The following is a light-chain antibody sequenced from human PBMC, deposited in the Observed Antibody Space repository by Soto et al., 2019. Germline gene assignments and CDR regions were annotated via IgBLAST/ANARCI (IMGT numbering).Light chain of an antibody. V-gene: IGLV2-14*01. CDR1: SSDVGGYNY. CDR3: NSYSSSTTLYL. CDR2: DVS. Sequence: QSALTQPASVSGSPGQSITISCTGTSSDVGGYNYVSWYQQHPGKAPKLMISDVSNRPSGVSIRFSGSKSGNTASLTISGLQAEDEADYYCNSYSSSTTLYLFGTGTKLTGL. J-gene: IGLJ1*01.